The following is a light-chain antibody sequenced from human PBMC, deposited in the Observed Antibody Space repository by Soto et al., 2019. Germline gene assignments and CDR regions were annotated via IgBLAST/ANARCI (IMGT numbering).Light chain of an antibody. Sequence: EIVLTQSPATLSLSPGERAILSCRASQSVGTYLAWYQQKPGQAPRLLIYDASNRATGIPARFGGSGSGTDFTLTINSLEPEDFAVYYCQQYNNWPPITFGQGTRLEIK. CDR1: QSVGTY. CDR3: QQYNNWPPIT. CDR2: DAS. J-gene: IGKJ5*01. V-gene: IGKV3-11*01.